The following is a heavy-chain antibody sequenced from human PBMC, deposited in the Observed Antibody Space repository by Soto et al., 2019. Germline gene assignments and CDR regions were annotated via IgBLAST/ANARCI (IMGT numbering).Heavy chain of an antibody. V-gene: IGHV3-30-3*01. D-gene: IGHD2-2*01. Sequence: QVQLVESGGGVVQPGRSLRLSCEASGFTFRDYAMHWVRQAPGKGLEWVAAIPSDGSAQHYADSVKGRFSISRDNSKNTLSLQMNSLRPEDAALYYCARVGYCTSTSSNCPFESWGQGTLVTVSS. CDR3: ARVGYCTSTSSNCPFES. J-gene: IGHJ4*02. CDR1: GFTFRDYA. CDR2: IPSDGSAQ.